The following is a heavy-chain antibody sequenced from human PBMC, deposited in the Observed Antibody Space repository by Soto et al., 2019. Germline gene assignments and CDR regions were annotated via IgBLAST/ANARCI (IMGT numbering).Heavy chain of an antibody. Sequence: QVQLVQSGAEVKKPGASVKVSCKASGYTFSSYFISWVRQAPGQGLEWMGWISAYNGNTNYSQNLQGRVTMTTDTSTSPASMALRSLSSDDTAVYYCARDLPPVAYLRQRTLVTVSS. CDR2: ISAYNGNT. J-gene: IGHJ4*02. CDR3: ARDLPPVAY. CDR1: GYTFSSYF. V-gene: IGHV1-18*01.